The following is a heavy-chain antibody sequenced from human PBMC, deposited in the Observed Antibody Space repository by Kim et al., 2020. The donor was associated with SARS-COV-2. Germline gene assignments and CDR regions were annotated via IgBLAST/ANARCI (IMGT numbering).Heavy chain of an antibody. V-gene: IGHV1-3*01. CDR2: INAGNGNT. D-gene: IGHD6-13*01. J-gene: IGHJ6*02. Sequence: ASVKVSCKASGYTFTSYAMHWVRQAPGQRLEWMGWINAGNGNTKYSQKFQGRVTITRDTSASTAYMELSSLRSEDTAVYYCARDSGSSSWYRMVYYYGMDVWGQGTTVTVSS. CDR3: ARDSGSSSWYRMVYYYGMDV. CDR1: GYTFTSYA.